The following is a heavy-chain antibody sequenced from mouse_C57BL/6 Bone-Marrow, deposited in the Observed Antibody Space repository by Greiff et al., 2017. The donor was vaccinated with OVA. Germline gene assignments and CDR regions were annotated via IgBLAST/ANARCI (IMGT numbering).Heavy chain of an antibody. CDR1: GFDFSSYW. CDR3: ARPRSPRYFDV. D-gene: IGHD1-1*01. V-gene: IGHV4-1*01. CDR2: INPDSSTI. Sequence: EVQRVESGGGLVQPGGSLKLSCAASGFDFSSYWMSWVRRAPGKGLEWIGEINPDSSTIKYAPSLKDKFIISRDNAKNALFLQMSKVSSEDTSLYCCARPRSPRYFDVWGTGTTGTVSS. J-gene: IGHJ1*03.